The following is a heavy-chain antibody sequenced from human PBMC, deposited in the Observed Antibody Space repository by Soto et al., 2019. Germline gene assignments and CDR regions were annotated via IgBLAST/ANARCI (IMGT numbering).Heavy chain of an antibody. V-gene: IGHV4-34*01. Sequence: SETLSLTCAVYGGSFSGYYWSWIRQPPGKGLEWIGEINHSGSTNYNPPLKSRVTISVDTSKNQFSLKLSSVTAADTAVYYCARIPLLRYFDWAPYYYYGMDVWGQGTTVTVSS. J-gene: IGHJ6*02. CDR3: ARIPLLRYFDWAPYYYYGMDV. D-gene: IGHD3-9*01. CDR1: GGSFSGYY. CDR2: INHSGST.